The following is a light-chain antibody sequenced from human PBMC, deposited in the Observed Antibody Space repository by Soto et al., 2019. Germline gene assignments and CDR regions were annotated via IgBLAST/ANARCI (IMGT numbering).Light chain of an antibody. CDR1: SSNIGTNT. V-gene: IGLV1-44*01. J-gene: IGLJ2*01. CDR3: AAWDGSLDVVL. CDR2: NTN. Sequence: QSVLTQPPSASGTPGQRVTISCSGSSSNIGTNTVNWYQQFPGSAPQLLLYNTNQRPSGVPGRFSGSKSGTSASLAISGLQSEDGADYYCAAWDGSLDVVLFGGGTKVTVL.